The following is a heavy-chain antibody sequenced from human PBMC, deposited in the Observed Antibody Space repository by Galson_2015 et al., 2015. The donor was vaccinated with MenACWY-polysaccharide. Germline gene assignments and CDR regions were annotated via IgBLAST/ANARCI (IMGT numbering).Heavy chain of an antibody. CDR3: ARAVDYGDYKYYFDY. Sequence: SLRLSCAASGFTFSSYWMSWVRQAPGKGLEWVANIKQDGSEKYYVDSVKGRFTISRDNAKNSLYLQMDSLRAEDTAVYYCARAVDYGDYKYYFDYWGQGTLVTVSS. CDR1: GFTFSSYW. D-gene: IGHD4-17*01. CDR2: IKQDGSEK. J-gene: IGHJ4*02. V-gene: IGHV3-7*01.